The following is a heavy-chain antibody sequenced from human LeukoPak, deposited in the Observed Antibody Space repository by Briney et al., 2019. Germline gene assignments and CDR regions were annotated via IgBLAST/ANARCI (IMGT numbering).Heavy chain of an antibody. CDR2: INQDGSQK. J-gene: IGHJ4*02. CDR1: GFTFNSYW. V-gene: IGHV3-7*03. D-gene: IGHD6-6*01. Sequence: GGSLRLSCAASGFTFNSYWMTWVRQAPGKGLEWVASINQDGSQKYYVESLKGRFTISRDNAKNSHYLQMNSLRAEDTAVYYCAVSARVERVWHYFNYWGQGTLVTVSS. CDR3: AVSARVERVWHYFNY.